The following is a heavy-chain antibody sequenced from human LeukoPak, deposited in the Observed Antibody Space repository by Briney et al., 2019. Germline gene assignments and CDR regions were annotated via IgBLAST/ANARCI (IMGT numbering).Heavy chain of an antibody. Sequence: GGSLRLSCAASGFTFSSCWMHWVRQAPGKGLEWVAVISYDGSNKYYADSVKGRFTISRDNSKNTLYLQMNSLRAEDTAVYYCARDMKQWLVAATYGMDVWGQGTTVTVSS. V-gene: IGHV3-30*03. CDR1: GFTFSSCW. J-gene: IGHJ6*02. CDR2: ISYDGSNK. D-gene: IGHD6-19*01. CDR3: ARDMKQWLVAATYGMDV.